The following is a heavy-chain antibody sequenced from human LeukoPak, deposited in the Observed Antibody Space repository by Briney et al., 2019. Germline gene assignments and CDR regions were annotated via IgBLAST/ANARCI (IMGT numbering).Heavy chain of an antibody. Sequence: GASVKVSCKTSGYTFNTYYIHWVRQAPGQGLEWMGIINSSGGSTTYAQKFQGRVTMTRDTSTTTVYMELNNLKSEDTAVYYCARDGSPARFDYWGHGTLVTVSS. CDR2: INSSGGST. V-gene: IGHV1-46*02. CDR1: GYTFNTYY. CDR3: ARDGSPARFDY. D-gene: IGHD6-13*01. J-gene: IGHJ4*01.